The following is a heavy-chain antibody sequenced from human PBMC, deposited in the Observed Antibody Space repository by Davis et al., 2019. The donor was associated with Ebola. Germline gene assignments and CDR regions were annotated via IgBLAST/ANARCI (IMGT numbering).Heavy chain of an antibody. D-gene: IGHD3-9*01. J-gene: IGHJ4*02. CDR2: ISGSSGST. Sequence: GESLKISCAASGFTFSSYAMSWVRQAPGKGLEWVSAISGSSGSTYYADSVKGRFTISRDNSKNTLYLQMNSLRAEDTAVYYCAGNYDILTGTPFDYWGQGTLVTVSS. CDR3: AGNYDILTGTPFDY. CDR1: GFTFSSYA. V-gene: IGHV3-23*01.